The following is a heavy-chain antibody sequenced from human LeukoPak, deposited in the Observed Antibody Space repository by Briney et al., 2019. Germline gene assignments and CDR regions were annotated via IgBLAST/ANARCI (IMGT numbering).Heavy chain of an antibody. V-gene: IGHV3-48*03. J-gene: IGHJ3*02. D-gene: IGHD4-11*01. Sequence: GGSLRLSCAASGFAFSSYEMNWVRQAPGKGLEWVSYISGGGTTIFYADSVKGRFTISRDNAKNSLYLHMNSLSAEDTALYFCATETENSNYDAFNIWGQGTLVTVSS. CDR1: GFAFSSYE. CDR2: ISGGGTTI. CDR3: ATETENSNYDAFNI.